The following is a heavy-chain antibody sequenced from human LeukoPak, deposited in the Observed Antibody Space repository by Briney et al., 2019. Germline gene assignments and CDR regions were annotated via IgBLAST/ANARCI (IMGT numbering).Heavy chain of an antibody. V-gene: IGHV4-39*01. CDR2: IYYSGST. CDR1: GGSISSSSYC. J-gene: IGHJ5*02. CDR3: ARHANWFDP. Sequence: PSETLSLTCTVSGGSISSSSYCWGWIRQPPGKGLEWIGSIYYSGSTYYNPSLKSRVTISVDTSKNQFSLKLSSVTAADTAVYYCARHANWFDPWGQGTLVTVST.